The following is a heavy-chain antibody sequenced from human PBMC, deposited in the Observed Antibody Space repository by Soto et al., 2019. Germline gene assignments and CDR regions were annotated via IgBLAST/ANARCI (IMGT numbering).Heavy chain of an antibody. D-gene: IGHD2-15*01. J-gene: IGHJ5*02. Sequence: EVQLLESGGGLVQPGGSLRLSCAASGFTFSRFPLTWVRRAPGKGLEWVSGISDSGDTTYYADSVKGRFTVSRDNSKNTLYLQMNSLRADDMAVYYCAKGGCSGGSCYSLDPWGQGSLVTVSS. CDR3: AKGGCSGGSCYSLDP. V-gene: IGHV3-23*01. CDR1: GFTFSRFP. CDR2: ISDSGDTT.